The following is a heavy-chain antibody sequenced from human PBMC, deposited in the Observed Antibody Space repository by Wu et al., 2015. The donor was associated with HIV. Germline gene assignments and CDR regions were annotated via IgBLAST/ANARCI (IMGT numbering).Heavy chain of an antibody. CDR2: IIPIFGTA. V-gene: IGHV1-69*13. CDR3: ARANVDSSSWDSYYYYGMDV. D-gene: IGHD6-13*01. CDR1: GGTFSSYA. J-gene: IGHJ6*02. Sequence: QVQLVQSGAEVKKPGSSVKVSCKASGGTFSSYAISWVRQAPGQGLEWMGRIIPIFGTANYAQKFQGRVTITADESTSTAYMELSSLRSEDTAVYYCARANVDSSSWDSYYYYGMDVWGQGTTVTVSS.